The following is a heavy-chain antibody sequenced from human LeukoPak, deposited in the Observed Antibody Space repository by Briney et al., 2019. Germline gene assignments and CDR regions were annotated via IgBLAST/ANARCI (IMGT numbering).Heavy chain of an antibody. CDR2: INAGNGNT. CDR3: AKEATMIVVARSYFDY. Sequence: ASVNVSFKASGYTFTNYAIHWVRQAPGQRLEWLGWINAGNGNTRYSQSFQGRVTFTRDTSATTAYMELSSLRSEDTAMYYCAKEATMIVVARSYFDYWGPGTLVTVSS. J-gene: IGHJ4*02. V-gene: IGHV1-3*01. CDR1: GYTFTNYA. D-gene: IGHD3-22*01.